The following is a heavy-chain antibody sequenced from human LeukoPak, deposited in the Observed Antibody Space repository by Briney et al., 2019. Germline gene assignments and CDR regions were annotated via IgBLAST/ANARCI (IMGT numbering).Heavy chain of an antibody. V-gene: IGHV3-30*02. CDR3: ARTRDGFYLDY. Sequence: GGSLRLSCAASGFTFSSSGMHWVRQAPGKGLEWVAFIRYDRSNKYYADSVKGRFTISRDNSKNTLYLQMNSLRADDTAVYYCARTRDGFYLDYWGQGTLVTVSS. D-gene: IGHD1-1*01. J-gene: IGHJ4*02. CDR2: IRYDRSNK. CDR1: GFTFSSSG.